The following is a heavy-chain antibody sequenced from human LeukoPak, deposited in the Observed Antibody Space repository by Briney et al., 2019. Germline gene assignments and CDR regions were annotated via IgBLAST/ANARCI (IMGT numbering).Heavy chain of an antibody. CDR1: GFSSNNVW. D-gene: IGHD6-6*01. Sequence: GGSLRLSCAASGFSSNNVWMNWVRQAPGKGLEWVGRIKSKIEAWTTDYAAPVKGRFTISRDDSKSTLYLQMNSLRAEDTAVYYCARDPPSAYTSPWFYFDYWGQGTLVTVSS. V-gene: IGHV3-15*01. J-gene: IGHJ4*02. CDR3: ARDPPSAYTSPWFYFDY. CDR2: IKSKIEAWTT.